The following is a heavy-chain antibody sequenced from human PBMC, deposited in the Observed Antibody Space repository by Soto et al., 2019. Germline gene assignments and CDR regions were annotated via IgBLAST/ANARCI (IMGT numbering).Heavy chain of an antibody. J-gene: IGHJ6*02. D-gene: IGHD6-6*01. CDR3: ARDKPQQIVGYNYYYGMDA. CDR1: GYTFTSFG. Sequence: QLHLVQSGAEVKKPGASVKVSCTASGYTFTSFGVSWVRQVPGQGLEWMGWISGYNGDTDYAQKFQGRVTMTTDRYTSTAYMEVRSLRSDDRAVYYCARDKPQQIVGYNYYYGMDAWGQGTTVTVSS. CDR2: ISGYNGDT. V-gene: IGHV1-18*04.